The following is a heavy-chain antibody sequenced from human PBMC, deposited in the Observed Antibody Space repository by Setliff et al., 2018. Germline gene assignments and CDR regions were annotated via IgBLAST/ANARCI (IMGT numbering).Heavy chain of an antibody. CDR2: INPKTGGT. CDR3: ARSPKLLLEPDY. CDR1: GYAFTDNY. J-gene: IGHJ4*02. V-gene: IGHV1-2*04. D-gene: IGHD2-2*01. Sequence: ASVKVSCKTSGYAFTDNYIHWVRQAPGQGLEWMGWINPKTGGTNYAQKFQGWVTMTRDTSISTAYMELGRLRSDDTAVYYCARSPKLLLEPDYWGQGTLVTVSS.